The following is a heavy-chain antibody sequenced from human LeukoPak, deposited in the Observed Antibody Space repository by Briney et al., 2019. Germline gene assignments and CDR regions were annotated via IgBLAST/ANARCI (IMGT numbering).Heavy chain of an antibody. V-gene: IGHV4-59*12. CDR2: IYYNGNT. CDR1: GSSINNNY. J-gene: IGHJ5*02. Sequence: SETLSLTCTVSGSSINNNYWSWFRQSPGKGLEWIGYIYYNGNTNYNTSLESRVTISVDTSKNQIHLRLSSVTAADTAVYYCARGRSSSPRGWFDPWGQGTLVTVSS. D-gene: IGHD6-13*01. CDR3: ARGRSSSPRGWFDP.